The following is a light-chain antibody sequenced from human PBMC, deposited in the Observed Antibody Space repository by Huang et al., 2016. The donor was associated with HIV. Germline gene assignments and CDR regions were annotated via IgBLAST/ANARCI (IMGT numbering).Light chain of an antibody. V-gene: IGKV1-NL1*01. J-gene: IGKJ5*01. Sequence: DIQMTQSPSPLSASVGDRVTITCRASQGISNSLAWYQQQPGKAPKLLLYAASRLKSGVPSRFSGSGSGTDYTLTISSLQPEDFATYYCQQYYSTPPITFGQGTRLEIK. CDR1: QGISNS. CDR3: QQYYSTPPIT. CDR2: AAS.